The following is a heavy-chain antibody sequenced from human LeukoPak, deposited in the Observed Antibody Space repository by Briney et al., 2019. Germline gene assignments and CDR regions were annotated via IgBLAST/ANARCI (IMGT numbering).Heavy chain of an antibody. Sequence: GGSLRLSCGASGFXFNNYAISWVRKAPGKGLEWVSVISGSVGSTYYADSVKGRFTISRDNSKNTLYLQMNSLRAEDTAVYFCAKDILTGYYAPFDYWGQGVLVTVSS. D-gene: IGHD3-9*01. CDR2: ISGSVGST. CDR1: GFXFNNYA. J-gene: IGHJ4*02. CDR3: AKDILTGYYAPFDY. V-gene: IGHV3-23*01.